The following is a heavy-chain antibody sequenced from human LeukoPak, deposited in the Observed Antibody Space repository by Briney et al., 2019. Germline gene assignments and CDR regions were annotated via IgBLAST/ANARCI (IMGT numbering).Heavy chain of an antibody. CDR1: GFAFSDSW. CDR3: ARDRGWIQHDI. J-gene: IGHJ3*02. CDR2: IKGDGSAK. V-gene: IGHV3-7*01. Sequence: PGGSLRLSCAASGFAFSDSWMTWIRQAPGKGLEWVAFIKGDGSAKKYVDSVKGRFTISRDNAKNSLFLQMNSLRAEDTAVYYCARDRGWIQHDIWGQGTMVTVSS. D-gene: IGHD5-18*01.